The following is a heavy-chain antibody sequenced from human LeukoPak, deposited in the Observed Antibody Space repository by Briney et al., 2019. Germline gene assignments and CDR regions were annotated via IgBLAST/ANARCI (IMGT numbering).Heavy chain of an antibody. V-gene: IGHV3-21*01. CDR1: GFTFSSYS. CDR3: ARDRGYGSGSSQNWFDP. Sequence: GGSLRLSCAASGFTFSSYSMNWVRQAPGKGLEWVSSIGSNSDYIYYADSVKGRFTISRDNAKNSLFLQMNSLTADDTAVYYCARDRGYGSGSSQNWFDPWGQGTLVTVSS. D-gene: IGHD3-10*01. J-gene: IGHJ5*02. CDR2: IGSNSDYI.